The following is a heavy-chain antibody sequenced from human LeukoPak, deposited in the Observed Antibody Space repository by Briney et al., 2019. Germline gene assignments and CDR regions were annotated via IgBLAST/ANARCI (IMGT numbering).Heavy chain of an antibody. CDR1: GFTVSSNY. V-gene: IGHV3-53*01. CDR3: ARGIREVGVLYYFDY. J-gene: IGHJ4*02. Sequence: GGSLRLSCAASGFTVSSNYMSWVRQAPGKGLEWVSVIYAGGTTYYADSVKGRFTISRDNSKNTLYLQMNSLRAEDTAVYFCARGIREVGVLYYFDYWGQGTLVIVSA. D-gene: IGHD1-26*01. CDR2: IYAGGTT.